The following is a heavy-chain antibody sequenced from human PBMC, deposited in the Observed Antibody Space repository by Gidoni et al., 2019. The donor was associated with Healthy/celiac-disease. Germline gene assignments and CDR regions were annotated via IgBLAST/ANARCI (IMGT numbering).Heavy chain of an antibody. J-gene: IGHJ4*02. CDR2: INHSGST. V-gene: IGHV4-34*01. CDR1: GGSFSGYY. D-gene: IGHD5-18*01. Sequence: QVQLQQWGAGLLMPSETLSLTCAVYGGSFSGYYWSWIRQPPGKGLEWIGEINHSGSTNYNPSLKSRVTISVDTSKNQFSLKLSSVTAADTAVYYCARGGKYSYGCDYWGQGTLVTVSS. CDR3: ARGGKYSYGCDY.